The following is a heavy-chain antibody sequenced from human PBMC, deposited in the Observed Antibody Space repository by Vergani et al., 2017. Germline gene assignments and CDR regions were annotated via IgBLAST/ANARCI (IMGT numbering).Heavy chain of an antibody. Sequence: EVQLVQSGAEVKKPGESLKISCKGSGYSFTSYWIGWVRQMPGKGLEWMGIIYPGDSDTRYSPSFQGQVTISADKSISTAYLQWSSLKASDTAMYYCARGGNQDIVLMVYAIDYYYYMDVWGKGTTVTVSS. CDR1: GYSFTSYW. CDR2: IYPGDSDT. V-gene: IGHV5-51*03. J-gene: IGHJ6*03. D-gene: IGHD2-8*01. CDR3: ARGGNQDIVLMVYAIDYYYYMDV.